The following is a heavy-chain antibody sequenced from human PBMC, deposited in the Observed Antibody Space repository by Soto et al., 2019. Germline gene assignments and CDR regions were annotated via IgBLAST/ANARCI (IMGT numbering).Heavy chain of an antibody. D-gene: IGHD6-13*01. Sequence: ASVKVSCKASGGTFSSYAISWVRQAPGQGLEWMGGIIPIFGTANYAQKFQGRVTITADESTSTAYMELSSLRSEDTAVYYCASRLAAAGTSYYGMDVWGQGTTVTVSS. J-gene: IGHJ6*02. CDR1: GGTFSSYA. CDR3: ASRLAAAGTSYYGMDV. V-gene: IGHV1-69*13. CDR2: IIPIFGTA.